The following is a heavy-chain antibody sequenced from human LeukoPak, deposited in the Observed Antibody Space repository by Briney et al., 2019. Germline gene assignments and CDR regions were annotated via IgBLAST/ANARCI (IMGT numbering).Heavy chain of an antibody. CDR3: AIQPFSSSWPGFDY. D-gene: IGHD6-13*01. J-gene: IGHJ4*02. CDR1: GYTFTSYG. Sequence: ASVKVSCKASGYTFTSYGISWVRQAPGQGLEWMGWISAYNGNTNYAQKLQGRVTMTTDTSTSTAYMELRSLRFDDTAVYYCAIQPFSSSWPGFDYWGQGTLVTVSS. V-gene: IGHV1-18*04. CDR2: ISAYNGNT.